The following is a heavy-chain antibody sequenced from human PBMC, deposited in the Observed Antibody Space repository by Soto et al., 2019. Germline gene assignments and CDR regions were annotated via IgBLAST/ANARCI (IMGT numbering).Heavy chain of an antibody. J-gene: IGHJ4*02. D-gene: IGHD1-26*01. CDR2: AHHSGRT. CDR1: GGSMSSSNW. CDR3: ARREIQGPIDY. V-gene: IGHV4-4*02. Sequence: TSETLSLTCTVSGGSMSSSNWWNWVRQSPGKGLEWIGEAHHSGRTNYNPSLKSRVTISVDKSKNHFSLKLSSVTAADTAVYYCARREIQGPIDYWGQGTLVTVSS.